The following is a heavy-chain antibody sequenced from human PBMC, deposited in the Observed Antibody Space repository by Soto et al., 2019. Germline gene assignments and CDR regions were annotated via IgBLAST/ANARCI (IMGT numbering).Heavy chain of an antibody. CDR1: GYSFTSLD. Sequence: ASVKVSCKASGYSFTSLDINWVRQTAGQGLEWMGWMEPSTGTTGYAQKFQGRVTMTRDTSINTAYMELTTLTSDDTAFYYCARGVSAGGDYWGQGTLVTVSS. V-gene: IGHV1-8*01. J-gene: IGHJ4*02. CDR3: ARGVSAGGDY. CDR2: MEPSTGTT. D-gene: IGHD1-26*01.